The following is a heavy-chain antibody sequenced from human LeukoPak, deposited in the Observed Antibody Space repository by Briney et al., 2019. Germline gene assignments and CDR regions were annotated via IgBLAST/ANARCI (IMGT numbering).Heavy chain of an antibody. CDR2: IRYDGSNK. CDR1: GFTFSSYG. V-gene: IGHV3-30*02. J-gene: IGHJ4*02. Sequence: PGGSLRLSCAASGFTFSSYGMHWIRPAPGKGLEWVAFIRYDGSNKYYADSVKGRFTISRDNSKNTLNLQMNSLRAEDTALYYCSKAYFDWLPYFDYWGQGTLVTVSA. CDR3: SKAYFDWLPYFDY. D-gene: IGHD3-9*01.